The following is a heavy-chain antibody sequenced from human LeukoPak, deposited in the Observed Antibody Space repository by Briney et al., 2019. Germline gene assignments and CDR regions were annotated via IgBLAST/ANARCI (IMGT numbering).Heavy chain of an antibody. CDR3: ARGGIVVVPAAPPAPFDY. V-gene: IGHV1-69*13. CDR1: GGTFSSYA. D-gene: IGHD2-2*01. CDR2: IIPIFGTA. Sequence: SVTVSCTASGGTFSSYAISWVRQAPGQGLEWMGGIIPIFGTANYAQKFQGRVTITADESTSTAYMELSSLRSEDTAVYYCARGGIVVVPAAPPAPFDYWGQGTLVPVSS. J-gene: IGHJ4*02.